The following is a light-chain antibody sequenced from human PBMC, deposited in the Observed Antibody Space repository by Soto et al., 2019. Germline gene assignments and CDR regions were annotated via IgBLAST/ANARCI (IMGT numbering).Light chain of an antibody. CDR1: ESISGW. V-gene: IGKV1-5*03. Sequence: DIQMTQSPSTLSASIGDRVTITCRASESISGWLAWYQQKPGKAPKLLIYKVSSLESGVPSRFSGSGSGTEFNPTISRLQTEDFATYYCQQANSFTITFGQGTRLEIK. J-gene: IGKJ5*01. CDR3: QQANSFTIT. CDR2: KVS.